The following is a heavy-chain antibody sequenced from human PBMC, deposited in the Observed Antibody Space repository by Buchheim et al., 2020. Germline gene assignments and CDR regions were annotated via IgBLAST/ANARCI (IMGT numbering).Heavy chain of an antibody. D-gene: IGHD2-8*01. V-gene: IGHV4-59*11. CDR3: ARRSFDANGYYYFDS. J-gene: IGHJ4*02. Sequence: QVQLQESGPGLVKASQTLSLTCTVSGGSINGHYWGWIRPPPGKGLEWVGYIYDTGSAKYNPALKSRVSISADTSKHQFSLRLNSVAAADTAVYYCARRSFDANGYYYFDSWGQG. CDR1: GGSINGHY. CDR2: IYDTGSA.